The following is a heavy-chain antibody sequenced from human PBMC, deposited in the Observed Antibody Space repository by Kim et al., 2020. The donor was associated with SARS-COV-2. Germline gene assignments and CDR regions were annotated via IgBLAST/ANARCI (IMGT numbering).Heavy chain of an antibody. J-gene: IGHJ3*01. D-gene: IGHD3-9*01. CDR2: ISSSGSYM. CDR1: GFIFSTYS. Sequence: GGSLRLSCTASGFIFSTYSMNWVRQAPGKGLEWVSFISSSGSYMYYADSVKGRFTITRDSGKNSLFLQMNSLRDEDTAVYYCARDNVFYDALTGNSYAFDLWGQGTMVSISS. V-gene: IGHV3-21*01. CDR3: ARDNVFYDALTGNSYAFDL.